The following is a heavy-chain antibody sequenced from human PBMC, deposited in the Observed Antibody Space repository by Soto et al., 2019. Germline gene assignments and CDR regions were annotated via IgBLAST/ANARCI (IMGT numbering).Heavy chain of an antibody. CDR3: ERASASSKLRGVVIN. Sequence: QVQLQASGPGLVKPSGTLSLTCALSGASIITDNWWSWVRQPPGKEIEWIGEIYHSGNTNFNPSVKSLVNISVDTSKNQFSLTVSSVAAADTAIYYCERASASSKLRGVVINWGQGTLVTVSS. V-gene: IGHV4-4*02. CDR1: GASIITDNW. CDR2: IYHSGNT. J-gene: IGHJ4*02. D-gene: IGHD3-10*01.